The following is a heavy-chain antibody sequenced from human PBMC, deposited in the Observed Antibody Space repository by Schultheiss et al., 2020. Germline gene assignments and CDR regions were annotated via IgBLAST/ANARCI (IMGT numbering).Heavy chain of an antibody. Sequence: SETLSLTCAVYGGSFSGYYWSWIRQPPGKGLEWIGEINHSGSTNYNPSLKSRVTISVDTSKNQFSLKLSSVTAADTAVYYCARGGGSSSWYYYYYGMDVWGQGTTVTVSS. J-gene: IGHJ6*02. D-gene: IGHD6-6*01. CDR3: ARGGGSSSWYYYYYGMDV. CDR1: GGSFSGYY. V-gene: IGHV4-34*01. CDR2: INHSGST.